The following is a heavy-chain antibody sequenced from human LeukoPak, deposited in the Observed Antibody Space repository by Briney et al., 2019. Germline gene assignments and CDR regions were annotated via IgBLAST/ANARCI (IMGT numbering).Heavy chain of an antibody. Sequence: PGGSLRLSCAASGFTVSSNYMTWVRQAPGKGLEWVSVLYSDGRTYYADSVKGRFTISRDNSKSTVYLQMNNLRADDTAVCYCARRITMVGGGHYYGMDVWGQGTTVTVSS. V-gene: IGHV3-53*01. J-gene: IGHJ6*02. CDR3: ARRITMVGGGHYYGMDV. D-gene: IGHD3-10*01. CDR1: GFTVSSNY. CDR2: LYSDGRT.